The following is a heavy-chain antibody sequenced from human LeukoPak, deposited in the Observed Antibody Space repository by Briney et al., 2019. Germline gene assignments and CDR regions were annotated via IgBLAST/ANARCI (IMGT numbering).Heavy chain of an antibody. CDR1: GFTFSSYW. J-gene: IGHJ1*01. D-gene: IGHD3-22*01. CDR3: ARDLGYYDSSGYYRGAEYFQH. CDR2: ISSSGGTI. V-gene: IGHV3-48*04. Sequence: PGGSLRLSCAASGFTFSSYWMSWVRQAPGKGLEWVSYISSSGGTIYYADSVKGRFTISRDNAKNSLYLQMNSLRAEDTAVYYCARDLGYYDSSGYYRGAEYFQHWGQGTLVTVSS.